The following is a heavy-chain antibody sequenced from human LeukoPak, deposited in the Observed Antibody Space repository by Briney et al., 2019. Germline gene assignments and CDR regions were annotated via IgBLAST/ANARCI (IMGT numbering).Heavy chain of an antibody. Sequence: ASVKVSCKPSGYTFTGYYLQWVRQAPGQAFEWMGWMNPNTGATMYSQKFQGRVTMSRDTSISTAYMDLNSLRSDDSAVYYCARDRVCSGWPRPFYFEFWGQGSLVTVSS. V-gene: IGHV1-2*02. J-gene: IGHJ4*02. CDR1: GYTFTGYY. D-gene: IGHD6-19*01. CDR3: ARDRVCSGWPRPFYFEF. CDR2: MNPNTGAT.